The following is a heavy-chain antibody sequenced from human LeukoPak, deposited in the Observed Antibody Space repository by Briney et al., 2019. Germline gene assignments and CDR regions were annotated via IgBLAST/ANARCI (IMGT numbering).Heavy chain of an antibody. CDR3: ARDAPRFLEWFPSYYYMDA. CDR2: ISAYNGNT. J-gene: IGHJ6*03. V-gene: IGHV1-18*01. CDR1: GYTFTSYG. Sequence: ASVKVSCKSSGYTFTSYGISWVRQAPGQGLEWIGWISAYNGNTNYAQKLQGRVTMTTDTSTSTAYMELRSLRSDDTAVYYCARDAPRFLEWFPSYYYMDAWGKGTTVTVSS. D-gene: IGHD3-3*01.